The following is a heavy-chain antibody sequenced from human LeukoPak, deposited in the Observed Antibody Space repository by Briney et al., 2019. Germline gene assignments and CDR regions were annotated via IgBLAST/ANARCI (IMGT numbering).Heavy chain of an antibody. Sequence: SGTLSLSCIVSRGSMSSYYWSWIRQPARKRLKWIGRMYTDGSTNYNPFLTSRVTMSVDTSKKQFSLRLNSVTAADTAVYYCATYDQKLAFDNWGQGTLVTVSS. CDR3: ATYDQKLAFDN. CDR2: MYTDGST. V-gene: IGHV4-4*07. CDR1: RGSMSSYY. J-gene: IGHJ4*02. D-gene: IGHD6-13*01.